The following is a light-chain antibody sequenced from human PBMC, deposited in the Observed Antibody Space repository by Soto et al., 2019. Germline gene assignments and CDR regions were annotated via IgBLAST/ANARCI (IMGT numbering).Light chain of an antibody. CDR2: EVN. V-gene: IGLV2-8*01. CDR1: TSDIGGYKY. Sequence: QSALTQPPSASGSPGQSVTISCTGTTSDIGGYKYVSWYQQHPGKAPKLVIYEVNKRPSGVPDRFSGSKSGNTASLTVSGLQAEDEADYYCSSYAGINTYVLFGGGTKLTVL. CDR3: SSYAGINTYVL. J-gene: IGLJ2*01.